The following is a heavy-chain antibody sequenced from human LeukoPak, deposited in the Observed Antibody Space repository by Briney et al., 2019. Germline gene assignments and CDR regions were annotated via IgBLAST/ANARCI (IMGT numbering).Heavy chain of an antibody. CDR2: IYYSGST. D-gene: IGHD2-15*01. J-gene: IGHJ3*02. CDR1: GGSISSYY. Sequence: PSETLSLTCTVSGGSISSYYWNWIRQPPGKGLEWIGYIYYSGSTNYNPSLKSRVTISVDTSKNQFSLKLSSVTAADTAVYYCAREVHCSGGSCYGAFDIWGQGTMVTVSS. CDR3: AREVHCSGGSCYGAFDI. V-gene: IGHV4-59*01.